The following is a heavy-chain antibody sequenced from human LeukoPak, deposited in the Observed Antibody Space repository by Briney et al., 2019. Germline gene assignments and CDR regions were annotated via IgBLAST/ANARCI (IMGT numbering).Heavy chain of an antibody. CDR1: GGSTSSGGYY. Sequence: PSETLSPTCTVTGGSTSSGGYYWSWIRQPPGKGLEWIGEINHSGSTNYNPSLKSRVTISVDTSKNQFSLKLSSVTAADTAVYYCATTETYSSSWWGQGTLVTVSS. CDR3: ATTETYSSSW. D-gene: IGHD6-13*01. CDR2: INHSGST. V-gene: IGHV4-39*07. J-gene: IGHJ4*02.